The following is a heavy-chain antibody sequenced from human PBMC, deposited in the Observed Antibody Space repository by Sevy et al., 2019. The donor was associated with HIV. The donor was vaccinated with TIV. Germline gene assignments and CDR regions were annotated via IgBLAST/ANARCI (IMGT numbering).Heavy chain of an antibody. CDR1: GFTFSDHY. J-gene: IGHJ6*02. Sequence: GVSLRLSCAASGFTFSDHYMDWVRQAPGKGLEWVGRTRNKANSYTTKYAASVKGRFTISRDDSKNSLYLQMNGLKTEDTAVYYCARASRRDYYYGMDVWGQGTTVTVSS. CDR2: TRNKANSYTT. V-gene: IGHV3-72*01. CDR3: ARASRRDYYYGMDV.